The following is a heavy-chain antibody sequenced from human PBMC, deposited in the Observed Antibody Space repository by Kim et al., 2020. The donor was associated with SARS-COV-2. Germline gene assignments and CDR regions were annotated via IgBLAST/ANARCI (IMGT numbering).Heavy chain of an antibody. Sequence: SETLSLTCTVSGGSISSSSYYWGWIRQPPGKGLEWIGSIYYSGSTYYNPSLKSRVTISVDTSKNQFSLKLSSVTAADTAVYYCARFTAAGPGEYNWFDPWGQGTLVTVSS. D-gene: IGHD6-13*01. V-gene: IGHV4-39*01. CDR1: GGSISSSSYY. CDR2: IYYSGST. J-gene: IGHJ5*02. CDR3: ARFTAAGPGEYNWFDP.